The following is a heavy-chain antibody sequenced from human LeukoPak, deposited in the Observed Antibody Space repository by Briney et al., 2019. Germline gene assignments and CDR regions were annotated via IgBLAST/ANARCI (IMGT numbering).Heavy chain of an antibody. CDR3: ARRSSEQTFDY. CDR1: GFTFSSYA. D-gene: IGHD3-10*01. J-gene: IGHJ4*02. Sequence: KSGGSLRLSCAASGFTFSSYAMSWVRQAPGKGLEWIGYIYYSGSTNYNPSLKSRVTISVDTSKNQFSLKLTFVTAADTAVYYCARRSSEQTFDYWGQGTLVTVSS. CDR2: IYYSGST. V-gene: IGHV4-59*01.